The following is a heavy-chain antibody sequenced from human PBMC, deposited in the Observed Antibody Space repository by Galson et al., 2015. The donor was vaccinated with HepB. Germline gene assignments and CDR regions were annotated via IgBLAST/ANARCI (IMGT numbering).Heavy chain of an antibody. Sequence: SVKVSCKASGGTFSSYAISWVRQAPGQGLEWMGGIIPIFGTANYAQKFQGRVTITADESTSTAYMELSSLRSEDTAVYYCARVLYPHQLVAAFDIWGQGTMVTVSS. CDR1: GGTFSSYA. CDR3: ARVLYPHQLVAAFDI. J-gene: IGHJ3*02. V-gene: IGHV1-69*13. CDR2: IIPIFGTA. D-gene: IGHD6-6*01.